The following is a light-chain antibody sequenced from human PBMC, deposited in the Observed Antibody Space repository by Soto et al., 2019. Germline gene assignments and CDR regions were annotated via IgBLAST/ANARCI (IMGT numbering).Light chain of an antibody. J-gene: IGKJ4*01. Sequence: DIQMTQSPSSLSASVGDRVTITCQASQDISNYLNWYQQKPGKAPKLLIYDASNLETGVPSRFSGSGSGIDVTFTISSVQPEDIALYYCQQYDNLPPLTCCGGTKVEIK. V-gene: IGKV1-33*01. CDR1: QDISNY. CDR2: DAS. CDR3: QQYDNLPPLT.